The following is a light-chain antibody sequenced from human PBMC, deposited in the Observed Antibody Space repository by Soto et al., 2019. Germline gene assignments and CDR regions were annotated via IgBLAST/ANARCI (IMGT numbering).Light chain of an antibody. CDR1: QSVSSY. V-gene: IGKV3-11*01. CDR2: DAS. Sequence: EIVLTQSPATLSLSPGERAALSCRASQSVSSYLAWYQQKPGQAPRLLIYDASNRATGIPARFSGSGSGTDFTLTISSLEPEDFAVYYCQQRSNWPPKLTFGGGTKVDIK. CDR3: QQRSNWPPKLT. J-gene: IGKJ4*01.